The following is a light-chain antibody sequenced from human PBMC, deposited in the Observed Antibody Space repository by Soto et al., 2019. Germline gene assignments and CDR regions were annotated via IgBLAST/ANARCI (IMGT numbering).Light chain of an antibody. CDR1: QSVSSN. Sequence: EIVMTQSPATLSVSPGERATLSCRASQSVSSNLAWYQQKPGQAPRLLIYGASTRATGVPARFSGSGSGTEFTLTISSLQSEVFAIYYSQHYNNWPPWTFGQGTQVEIK. J-gene: IGKJ1*01. V-gene: IGKV3-15*01. CDR2: GAS. CDR3: QHYNNWPPWT.